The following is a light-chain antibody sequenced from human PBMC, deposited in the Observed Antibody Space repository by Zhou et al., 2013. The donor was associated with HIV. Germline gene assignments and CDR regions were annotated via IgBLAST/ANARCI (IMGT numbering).Light chain of an antibody. CDR2: DAS. CDR1: QSVSNK. CDR3: QQYNKWPQT. Sequence: EIVMTQSPATLSVSPGERATLSCRASQSVSNKLAWYQHKPGQAPRLVIFDASTRATGIPARFSGSGSGTEFTLTIRSLQSEDFAVYYCQQYNKWPQTFGQGTRLEIK. J-gene: IGKJ5*01. V-gene: IGKV3-15*01.